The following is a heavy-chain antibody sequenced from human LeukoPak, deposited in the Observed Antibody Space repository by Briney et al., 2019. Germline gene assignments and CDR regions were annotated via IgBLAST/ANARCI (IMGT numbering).Heavy chain of an antibody. V-gene: IGHV5-51*01. CDR3: ARRRKANYYDSSGYYESDAFDI. CDR2: IYPGDSDT. CDR1: GYSFTSYW. J-gene: IGHJ3*02. D-gene: IGHD3-22*01. Sequence: GESLKISCKGSGYSFTSYWIGWVRQMPGKGLEWMGIIYPGDSDTRYSPSFQGQVTISADKSISTAYLQWSSLKASDTAMYYCARRRKANYYDSSGYYESDAFDIWGQGTMVTVSS.